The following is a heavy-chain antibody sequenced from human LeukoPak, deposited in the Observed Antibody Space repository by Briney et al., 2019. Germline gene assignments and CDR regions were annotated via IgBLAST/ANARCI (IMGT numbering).Heavy chain of an antibody. Sequence: SETLSLTCTVSGGSISSYFWSWIRQPPGKGLEWIGYVYYSGSTNYNPSLKSRVTISVDTSKKQFSLKLSSATAADTAVYYCARVLDLSKRGLDAFDIWGQGTMVTVSS. J-gene: IGHJ3*02. D-gene: IGHD3-16*01. CDR1: GGSISSYF. CDR2: VYYSGST. CDR3: ARVLDLSKRGLDAFDI. V-gene: IGHV4-59*01.